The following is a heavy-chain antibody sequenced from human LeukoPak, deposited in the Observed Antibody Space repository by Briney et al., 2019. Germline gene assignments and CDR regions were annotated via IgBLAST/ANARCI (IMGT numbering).Heavy chain of an antibody. Sequence: ASVKVSCKASGGTFSSYAISWVRQAPGQGLEWMGGIIPIFGTANYAQKFQGRVTITADESTSTAYMELSSLRSEDTAVYYCARGVVGATVAVNFDYWGQGTLVTVSS. J-gene: IGHJ4*02. CDR3: ARGVVGATVAVNFDY. D-gene: IGHD1-26*01. CDR2: IIPIFGTA. V-gene: IGHV1-69*13. CDR1: GGTFSSYA.